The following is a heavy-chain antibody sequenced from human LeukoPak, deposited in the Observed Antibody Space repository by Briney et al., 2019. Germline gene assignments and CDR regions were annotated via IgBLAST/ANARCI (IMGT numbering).Heavy chain of an antibody. CDR2: FIPILGTA. CDR1: GGSFRSYG. Sequence: ASVKVSCKASGGSFRSYGLNWVRQAPGQGLEWMGGFIPILGTAKYAQKLQGGVTITADESTSTAYMELSSLRYEDTAVYYCARGLYCSSSTSCYDYGMDVWGQGTTVTVSS. J-gene: IGHJ6*02. V-gene: IGHV1-69*01. CDR3: ARGLYCSSSTSCYDYGMDV. D-gene: IGHD2-2*01.